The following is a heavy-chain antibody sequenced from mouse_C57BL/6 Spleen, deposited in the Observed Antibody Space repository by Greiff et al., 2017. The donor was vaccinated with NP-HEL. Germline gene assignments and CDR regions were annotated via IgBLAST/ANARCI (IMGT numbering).Heavy chain of an antibody. CDR1: GFTFSDYG. CDR2: ISSGSSTI. V-gene: IGHV5-17*01. J-gene: IGHJ4*01. Sequence: VQLKESGGGLVKPGGSLKLSCAASGFTFSDYGMHWVRQAPEKGLEWVAYISSGSSTIYYADTVKGRFTISRDNAKNTMCLQMTSLRSEDTAMYYGAKGELYAMDYWGQGTSVTVSS. D-gene: IGHD4-1*01. CDR3: AKGELYAMDY.